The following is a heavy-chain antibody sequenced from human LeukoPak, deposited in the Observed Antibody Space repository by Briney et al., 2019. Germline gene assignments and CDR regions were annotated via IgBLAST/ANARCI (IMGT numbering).Heavy chain of an antibody. Sequence: PSETLSLTXTVSGGSISSGDYYWSWVRQPPGNGLEWIGYIYYSGSTYYNPSLKSRVTISVDTSKNQFSLKLSSVTAADTAVYYCVRAKGVRGVGAFDIWGQGTMVTVSS. CDR3: VRAKGVRGVGAFDI. D-gene: IGHD3-10*01. CDR1: GGSISSGDYY. V-gene: IGHV4-30-4*08. J-gene: IGHJ3*02. CDR2: IYYSGST.